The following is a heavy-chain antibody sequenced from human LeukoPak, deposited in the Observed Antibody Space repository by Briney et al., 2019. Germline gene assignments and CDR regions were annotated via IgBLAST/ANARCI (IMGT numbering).Heavy chain of an antibody. V-gene: IGHV4-59*01. Sequence: SETLSLTCTVSGGSISSYYWSWIRQPPGKGLEWIAYIYYHGSTSYSPSLQSRVNISVDTSKNQFSLKLSSVTAADTAVYYCARGMGGSWFDPWGQGTLVTVSS. J-gene: IGHJ5*02. CDR3: ARGMGGSWFDP. CDR1: GGSISSYY. D-gene: IGHD1-26*01. CDR2: IYYHGST.